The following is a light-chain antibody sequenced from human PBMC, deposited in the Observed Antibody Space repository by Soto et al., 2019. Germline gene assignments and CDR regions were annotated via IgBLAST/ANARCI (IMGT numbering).Light chain of an antibody. CDR1: QTISSW. J-gene: IGKJ1*01. Sequence: DIQMSQSASTLSGSVGDRVTITCRASQTISSWLAWYQQKPGKAPKLLIYKASTLKSGVPSRFSGSGSATEFTLTITSLQPDDFATYYCQQYNNYFRTFGQGTKVDIK. CDR2: KAS. CDR3: QQYNNYFRT. V-gene: IGKV1-5*03.